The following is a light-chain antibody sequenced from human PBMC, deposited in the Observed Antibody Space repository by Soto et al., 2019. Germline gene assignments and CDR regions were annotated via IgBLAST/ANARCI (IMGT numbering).Light chain of an antibody. V-gene: IGKV3-15*01. CDR3: QQYFEWPPMT. Sequence: PGERAKLSCWASETVATNLAWXQQXPXXXXXLXXSGASNRAAGISDRFSGSGSGTEFTLTISSLRSEDSAIYYCQQYFEWPPMTFGQGTKVDIK. CDR2: GAS. J-gene: IGKJ1*01. CDR1: ETVATN.